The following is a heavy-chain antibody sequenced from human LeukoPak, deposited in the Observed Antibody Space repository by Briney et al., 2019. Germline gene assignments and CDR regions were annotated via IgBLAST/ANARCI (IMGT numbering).Heavy chain of an antibody. CDR1: FSSXW. J-gene: IGHJ4*02. CDR3: ARSSRLDY. V-gene: IGHV3-7*01. CDR2: IKQDGSEK. Sequence: FSSXWMSWVRQAPGKGLEWVANIKQDGSEKYYVDSVKGRFTISRDNAKNSLYLQMNSLRAEDTAVYYCARSSRLDYWGQGTLVTVSS.